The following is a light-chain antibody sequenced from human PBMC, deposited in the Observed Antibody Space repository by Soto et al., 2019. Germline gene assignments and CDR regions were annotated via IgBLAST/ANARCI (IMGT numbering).Light chain of an antibody. V-gene: IGLV1-40*01. CDR3: QSFDNRLSGFYV. CDR2: GNN. J-gene: IGLJ1*01. CDR1: SSNIGAGYD. Sequence: QLVLTQPPSVSGAPGQRVTISCTGSSSNIGAGYDVHWYQQVPGKAPKLLIYGNNNRPSGVPARISASKSGTSASLAITGVQAEDEADYYCQSFDNRLSGFYVFGTGTKLTVL.